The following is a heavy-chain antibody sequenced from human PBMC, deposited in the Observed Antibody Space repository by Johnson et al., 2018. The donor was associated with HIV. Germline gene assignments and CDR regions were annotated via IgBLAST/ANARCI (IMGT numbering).Heavy chain of an antibody. Sequence: VQLVESGGGVVQPGGSLRLSCAASGFTFANYGMHWVRQAPGKGLEWVAFIAHDESITHYADSVKGRFTMSRDNSKNTLYPQMNSLRAEDTAIYYCAKDDNLGVWYSDAFDIWGQGTVVTVSS. J-gene: IGHJ3*02. D-gene: IGHD6-19*01. CDR3: AKDDNLGVWYSDAFDI. CDR2: IAHDESIT. CDR1: GFTFANYG. V-gene: IGHV3-30*02.